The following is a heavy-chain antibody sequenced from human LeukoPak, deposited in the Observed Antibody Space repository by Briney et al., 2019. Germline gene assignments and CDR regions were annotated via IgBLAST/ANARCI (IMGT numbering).Heavy chain of an antibody. V-gene: IGHV4-30-2*01. CDR1: GGSISSGGYY. CDR3: AREAQQLEYYFDY. Sequence: SQTLSLTCTVSGGSISSGGYYWSWIRQPPGKGLEWIGYIYHSGSTYYNPSLKSRVTISVDRSKNQFSLKLSSVTAADTAVYYCAREAQQLEYYFDYWGQGTLVTVSS. D-gene: IGHD6-13*01. J-gene: IGHJ4*02. CDR2: IYHSGST.